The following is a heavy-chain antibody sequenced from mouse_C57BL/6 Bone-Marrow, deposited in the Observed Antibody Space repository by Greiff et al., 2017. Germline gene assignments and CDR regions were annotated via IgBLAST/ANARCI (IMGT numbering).Heavy chain of an antibody. D-gene: IGHD2-3*01. CDR1: GYTFTSYW. CDR2: IDPSDSYP. Sequence: VQLQQPGAELVKPGASVKLSCKASGYTFTSYWMQWVKQRPGQGLEWIGEIDPSDSYPNYNQKFKGKATLTVDTSSSTAYMQLSSLTSDDSADYYCARDGGYWPFAYWGQGTLVTVSA. CDR3: ARDGGYWPFAY. J-gene: IGHJ3*01. V-gene: IGHV1-50*01.